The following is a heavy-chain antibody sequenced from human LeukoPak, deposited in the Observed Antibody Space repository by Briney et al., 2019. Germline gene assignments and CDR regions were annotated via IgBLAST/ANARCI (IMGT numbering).Heavy chain of an antibody. CDR2: IYHSGST. V-gene: IGHV4-38-2*02. CDR3: ARGYMVSDS. Sequence: SETLSLTCTVSGYSISSGYYWGWIRQPPGKGLEWIGSIYHSGSTYYNPSLKSRVTISVDTSKNQFSLKLSSVTAADTAVYYCARGYMVSDSWGQGTLVTVSS. CDR1: GYSISSGYY. J-gene: IGHJ4*02. D-gene: IGHD5-18*01.